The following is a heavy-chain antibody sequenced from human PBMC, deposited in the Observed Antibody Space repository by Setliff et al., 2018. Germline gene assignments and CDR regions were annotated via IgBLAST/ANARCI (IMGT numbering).Heavy chain of an antibody. J-gene: IGHJ6*03. CDR2: IKPGIDTA. CDR3: ARDRNDNYESSGYYYAGGYMDV. CDR1: GDTFVSYY. D-gene: IGHD3-22*01. V-gene: IGHV1-46*01. Sequence: ASVKVSCKTSGDTFVSYYVHWVRQAPGQGLEWMGLIKPGIDTATYAQKFQGRVTMTRDTSAKIVFMELNGLRSDDTAVYYCARDRNDNYESSGYYYAGGYMDVWGKGTTVTVSS.